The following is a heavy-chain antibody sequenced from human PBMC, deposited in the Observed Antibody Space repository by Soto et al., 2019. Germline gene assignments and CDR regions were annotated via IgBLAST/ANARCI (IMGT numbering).Heavy chain of an antibody. V-gene: IGHV1-2*04. D-gene: IGHD2-8*01. CDR2: INPNSGGT. J-gene: IGHJ6*03. Sequence: ASVKVSCKASGYTFTGYYMHWVRQAPGQGLEWMGWINPNSGGTNYAQKFQGWVTMTRDTSISTAYMELSRLRSDDTAVYYCARSEWLVFDYYYMDVWGKGTTVTVSS. CDR3: ARSEWLVFDYYYMDV. CDR1: GYTFTGYY.